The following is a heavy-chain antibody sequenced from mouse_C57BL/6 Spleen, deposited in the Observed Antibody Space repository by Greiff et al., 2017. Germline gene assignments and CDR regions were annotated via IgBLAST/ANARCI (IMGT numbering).Heavy chain of an antibody. CDR2: IYPGDGGT. CDR3: AWGLYGSSYYGWFAD. CDR1: GYAFSSSW. J-gene: IGHJ3*01. V-gene: IGHV1-82*01. D-gene: IGHD1-1*01. Sequence: VQLQQPGPELVKPGASVKISCKASGYAFSSSWMNWVKQRPGKGLEWIGRIYPGDGGTNYNGKFKGKATLTVDKSSSTAYMQLSSLTSEDSAVYVCAWGLYGSSYYGWFADWGQGTLVTVSA.